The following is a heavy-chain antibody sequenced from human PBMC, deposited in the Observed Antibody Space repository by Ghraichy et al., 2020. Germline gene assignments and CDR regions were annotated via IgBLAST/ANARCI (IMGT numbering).Heavy chain of an antibody. Sequence: GGSLRLSCAASGFSFSNFAMHWVRQAPGKGLEWLTIISYDGNKQWYAGSVAGRFTISRDNSKNTIYLQMDSLTPDDKAVYYCAKEVAYGDYGIDYWGQGTRVTVSS. CDR1: GFSFSNFA. CDR3: AKEVAYGDYGIDY. V-gene: IGHV3-30*18. CDR2: ISYDGNKQ. J-gene: IGHJ4*02. D-gene: IGHD4-17*01.